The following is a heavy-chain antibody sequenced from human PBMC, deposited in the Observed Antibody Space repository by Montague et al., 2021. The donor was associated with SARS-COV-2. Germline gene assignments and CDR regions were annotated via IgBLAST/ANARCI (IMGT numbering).Heavy chain of an antibody. CDR3: TRGYRSIVGDGLDI. CDR2: ISTSAYTT. V-gene: IGHV3-48*03. D-gene: IGHD3-16*02. J-gene: IGHJ3*02. Sequence: SLRLSCAASGFTFSNYDMNWARQAPGKGPEWISYISTSAYTTSYAGSVKGRFTISRDNGKNSLYLQMNSLRVEDTAVYYCTRGYRSIVGDGLDIWGQGTKVTVSS. CDR1: GFTFSNYD.